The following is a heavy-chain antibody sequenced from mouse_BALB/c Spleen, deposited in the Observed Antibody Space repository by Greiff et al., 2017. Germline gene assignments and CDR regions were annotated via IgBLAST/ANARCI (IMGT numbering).Heavy chain of an antibody. Sequence: LVESGAELVKPGASVKLSCTASGFNIKDTYMHWVKQRPEQGLEWIGRIDPANGNTKYDPKFQGKATITADTSSNTAYLQLSSLTSEDTAVYYCARSKLGPYYFDYWGQGTTLTVSS. D-gene: IGHD4-1*01. V-gene: IGHV14-3*02. CDR3: ARSKLGPYYFDY. CDR1: GFNIKDTY. CDR2: IDPANGNT. J-gene: IGHJ2*01.